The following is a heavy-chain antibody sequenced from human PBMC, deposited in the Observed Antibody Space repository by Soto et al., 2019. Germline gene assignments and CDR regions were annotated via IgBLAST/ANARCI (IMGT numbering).Heavy chain of an antibody. CDR1: GKSFVHCW. Sequence: SWKGSGTGSGKSFVHCWMGWVRQMPGTGLEWMGIIDPGDSDTRYSPSFQGQVNISADKSISTAYLQWSSLKASDTAMYYCAAGIVVVPAAWAYYYGIDVWGQGIRVTVYS. J-gene: IGHJ6*02. CDR2: IDPGDSDT. CDR3: AAGIVVVPAAWAYYYGIDV. D-gene: IGHD2-2*01. V-gene: IGHV5-51*01.